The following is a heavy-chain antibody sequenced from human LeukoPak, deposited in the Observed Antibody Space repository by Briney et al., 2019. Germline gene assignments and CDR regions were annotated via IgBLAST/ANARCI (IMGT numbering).Heavy chain of an antibody. J-gene: IGHJ3*02. CDR2: IYYSGST. V-gene: IGHV4-59*01. Sequence: SETLSLTCTVSGGSISSYYWSWVRQPPGKGLEWIGYIYYSGSTNYNPSLKSRVTISLVTSKNQFSLKLSSVTAADKAVYYCARDGEGYSYGLGAFDIWGQGTMVTVSS. CDR3: ARDGEGYSYGLGAFDI. CDR1: GGSISSYY. D-gene: IGHD5-18*01.